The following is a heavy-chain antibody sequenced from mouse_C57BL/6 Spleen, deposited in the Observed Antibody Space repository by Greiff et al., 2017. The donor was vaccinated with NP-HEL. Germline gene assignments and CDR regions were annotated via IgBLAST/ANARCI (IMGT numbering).Heavy chain of an antibody. Sequence: EVKLVESGGGLVKPGGSLNLSCAASGFTFSSYAMSWVRQTPEKRLEWVATISDGGSYTYYPDKVKGRLTISRDKAQTDPYVQMSHLKSEETAMYYSAREDYYGGSDVGYRGNGATLPVST. CDR2: ISDGGSYT. V-gene: IGHV5-4*03. CDR1: GFTFSSYA. D-gene: IGHD1-1*01. J-gene: IGHJ2*01. CDR3: AREDYYGGSDVGY.